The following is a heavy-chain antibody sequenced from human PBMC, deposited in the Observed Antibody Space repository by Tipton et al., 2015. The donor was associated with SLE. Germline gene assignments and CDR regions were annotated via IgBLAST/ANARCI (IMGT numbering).Heavy chain of an antibody. CDR2: ISAYNGNT. V-gene: IGHV1-18*01. CDR1: GYTFTSYG. J-gene: IGHJ6*02. CDR3: ARTLYCSSTSCYAPDYYGMDV. D-gene: IGHD2-2*01. Sequence: QSGAEVKKPGASVKVSCKASGYTFTSYGISWVRQAPGQGLEWMGWISAYNGNTNYAQKFQGRVTITRNTSISTAYMELSSLRSEDTAVYYCARTLYCSSTSCYAPDYYGMDVWGQGTTVTVSS.